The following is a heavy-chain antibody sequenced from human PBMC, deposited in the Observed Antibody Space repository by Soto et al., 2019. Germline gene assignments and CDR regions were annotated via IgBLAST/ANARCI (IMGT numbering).Heavy chain of an antibody. CDR2: IRNNGYGGTA. J-gene: IGHJ5*02. V-gene: IGHV3-49*04. CDR1: GVMLGAHT. CDR3: IRRSLGYYGP. Sequence: TGSGVMLGAHTMTWVRKAPGKGLEWVGFIRNNGYGGTANYAASVKGRFTISRDDSKTIAYLQMNSLKTEDTAVYYCIRRSLGYYGPWAHG. D-gene: IGHD3-22*01.